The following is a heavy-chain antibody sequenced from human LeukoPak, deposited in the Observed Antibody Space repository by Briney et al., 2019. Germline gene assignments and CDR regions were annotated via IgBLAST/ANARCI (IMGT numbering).Heavy chain of an antibody. CDR3: ARDLTARYYFDY. V-gene: IGHV3-23*01. CDR1: TFIFSDYA. CDR2: ISGGGDAT. D-gene: IGHD2-21*02. Sequence: GGSLRLSCAASTFIFSDYAMTWVRQAPGKGLEWVSTISGGGDATYYAHSVKGRFAVSRDNSKNTLYLQMNSLRAEDTAVYYCARDLTARYYFDYWGQGTLVTVSS. J-gene: IGHJ4*02.